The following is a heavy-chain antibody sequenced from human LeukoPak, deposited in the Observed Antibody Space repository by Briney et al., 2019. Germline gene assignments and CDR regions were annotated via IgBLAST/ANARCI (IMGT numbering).Heavy chain of an antibody. V-gene: IGHV3-23*01. CDR3: AKDREVTSYYFDY. J-gene: IGHJ4*02. CDR1: GFSFSNFA. Sequence: GGSLRLSCAASGFSFSNFAMTWVRQAPGKGLEWVSSINGGHYPTYNTDSVKGRFTISRDNSKNTLYLQMNSLRAEDTAVYYCAKDREVTSYYFDYWGQGTLVTVSS. CDR2: INGGHYPT. D-gene: IGHD4-11*01.